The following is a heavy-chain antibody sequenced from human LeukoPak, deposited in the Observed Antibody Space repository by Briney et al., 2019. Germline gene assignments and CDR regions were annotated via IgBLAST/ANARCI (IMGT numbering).Heavy chain of an antibody. D-gene: IGHD3-3*01. Sequence: PSETLSLTCTVSAYSISSSSYYWGWIRQPPGKGLEWIGSIYYSGSTYYNPSLKSRVTISVDTSKSQFSLRLTSVTAADTAVYYCARHVRFLEWLSSYYFDYWGQGTLVTVSS. CDR1: AYSISSSSYY. J-gene: IGHJ4*02. V-gene: IGHV4-39*01. CDR3: ARHVRFLEWLSSYYFDY. CDR2: IYYSGST.